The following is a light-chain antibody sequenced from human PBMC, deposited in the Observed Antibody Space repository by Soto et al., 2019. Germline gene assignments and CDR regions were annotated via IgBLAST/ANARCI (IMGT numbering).Light chain of an antibody. CDR3: QQYGSSPRT. CDR2: GAS. Sequence: LTQSPGTLSLSQGERATLSCRASQSVSSSLLAWYQQKPGQAPRLLIYGASNRATGIPDRFSGSGSGTDFTLTISRLEPEDFAVYYCQQYGSSPRTFGQGTKVDIK. J-gene: IGKJ1*01. CDR1: QSVSSSL. V-gene: IGKV3-20*01.